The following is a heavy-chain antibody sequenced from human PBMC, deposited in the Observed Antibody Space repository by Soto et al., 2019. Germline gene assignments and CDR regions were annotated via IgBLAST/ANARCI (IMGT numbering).Heavy chain of an antibody. CDR3: ARFRPLDIVVVPAAIWGFDP. CDR2: IYPGDSDT. Sequence: GESLKISCKGSGYSFTSYWIGWVRQMPGKGLEWMGIIYPGDSDTRYSPSFQGQVTISAAKSISPAYLQWSSMKASDTAMYYCARFRPLDIVVVPAAIWGFDPWGQGTLVTVSS. V-gene: IGHV5-51*01. D-gene: IGHD2-2*02. CDR1: GYSFTSYW. J-gene: IGHJ5*02.